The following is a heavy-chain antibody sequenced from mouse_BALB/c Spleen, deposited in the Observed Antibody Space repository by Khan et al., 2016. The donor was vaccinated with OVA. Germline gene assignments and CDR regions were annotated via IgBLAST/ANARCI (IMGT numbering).Heavy chain of an antibody. CDR1: GFTLSAYG. CDR3: ASHLTGSFAY. CDR2: INSDGGYT. D-gene: IGHD4-1*01. J-gene: IGHJ3*01. V-gene: IGHV5-6*01. Sequence: EVELVESGGDLVKPGGSLRLSCAASGFTLSAYGMAWVRQAPDKRLEWVATINSDGGYTYYPDTVKGRFTISRNNAENTLSLQMSSLKSEDTAIYYCASHLTGSFAYWCQGTLVTVSA.